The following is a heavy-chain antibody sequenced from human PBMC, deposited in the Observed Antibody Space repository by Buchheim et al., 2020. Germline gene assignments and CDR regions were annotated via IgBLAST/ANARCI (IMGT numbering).Heavy chain of an antibody. J-gene: IGHJ6*02. V-gene: IGHV1-46*01. CDR1: GYTFTSYY. D-gene: IGHD2-21*02. Sequence: QVQLVQSGAEVKKPGASVKVSCKASGYTFTSYYMHWVRQAPGQGLEWMGIINPSGGSTSYAQKFQGRVTMTRATSTSTVYMELSSLRSEDTAVYYCARAGHIVVVTATIYYYYGMDVWGQGTT. CDR2: INPSGGST. CDR3: ARAGHIVVVTATIYYYYGMDV.